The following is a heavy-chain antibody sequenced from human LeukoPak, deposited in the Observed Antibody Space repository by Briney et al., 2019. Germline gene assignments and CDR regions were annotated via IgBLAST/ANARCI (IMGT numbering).Heavy chain of an antibody. J-gene: IGHJ5*02. D-gene: IGHD3-10*01. CDR1: GYTFTGYY. CDR2: INPNSGGT. CDR3: ARVKRSLRHITMVRGGFDP. V-gene: IGHV1-2*02. Sequence: ASVKVSCKASGYTFTGYYMHWVRQAPGQGLEWMGWINPNSGGTNYAQKFQGRVTMTRDTSISTAYMELSRLRSDDTAVYYCARVKRSLRHITMVRGGFDPWGQGTLVTVSS.